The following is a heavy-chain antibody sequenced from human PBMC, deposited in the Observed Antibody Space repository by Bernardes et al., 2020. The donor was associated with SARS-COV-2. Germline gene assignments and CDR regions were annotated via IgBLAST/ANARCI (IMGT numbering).Heavy chain of an antibody. CDR1: GGSISSSSYY. CDR2: IYYSGST. J-gene: IGHJ4*02. Sequence: SETLSLTCTVSGGSISSSSYYWGWIRQPPGKGLEWIGSIYYSGSTYYNPSLKSRVTISVDTSKNQFSLKLSSVTAADTAVYYCARQGLVGWELLSDWDYWGQGTLVTVSS. V-gene: IGHV4-39*01. D-gene: IGHD1-26*01. CDR3: ARQGLVGWELLSDWDY.